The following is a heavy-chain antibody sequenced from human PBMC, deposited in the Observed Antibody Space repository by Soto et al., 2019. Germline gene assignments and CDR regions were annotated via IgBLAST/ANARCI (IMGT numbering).Heavy chain of an antibody. V-gene: IGHV4-39*01. J-gene: IGHJ4*02. CDR3: ATRVLLWFGDGVDY. D-gene: IGHD3-10*01. CDR1: GGSISSSSYY. CDR2: IYYSGST. Sequence: QLQLQESGPGLVKPSETLSLTCTVSGGSISSSSYYWGWIRQPPGKGLEWIGSIYYSGSTYYNPSLKSRVTISVDTSKNQFSLKLSSVTAADTAVYYCATRVLLWFGDGVDYWGQGTLVTVSS.